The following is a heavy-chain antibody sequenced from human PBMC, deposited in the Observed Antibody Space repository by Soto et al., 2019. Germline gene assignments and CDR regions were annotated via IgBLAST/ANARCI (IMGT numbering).Heavy chain of an antibody. CDR1: GGSFSGYY. D-gene: IGHD3-16*01. CDR3: VRGQGGGTRHFDY. V-gene: IGHV4-34*01. J-gene: IGHJ4*02. Sequence: SETLSLTCAVYGGSFSGYYWSWIRQPPGKGLEWIGEINHSGSTNYNPSLKSRVTISVDTSKNQFSLKLSSVTAADTAVYYCVRGQGGGTRHFDYWGQGTLVTVSS. CDR2: INHSGST.